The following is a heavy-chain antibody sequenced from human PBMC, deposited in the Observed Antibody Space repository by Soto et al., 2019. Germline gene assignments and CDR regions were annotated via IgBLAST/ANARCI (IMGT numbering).Heavy chain of an antibody. D-gene: IGHD3-10*01. CDR3: ARHYYYGSGSHYNNWFDP. CDR1: GGSISSYY. Sequence: SETLSLTCTVSGGSISSYYWSWIRQPPGKGLEWIGYIYYSGSTNYNPSLKSRVTISVDTSKNQFSLKLSSVTAADTAAYYCARHYYYGSGSHYNNWFDPWGQGTLVTVSS. CDR2: IYYSGST. J-gene: IGHJ5*02. V-gene: IGHV4-59*08.